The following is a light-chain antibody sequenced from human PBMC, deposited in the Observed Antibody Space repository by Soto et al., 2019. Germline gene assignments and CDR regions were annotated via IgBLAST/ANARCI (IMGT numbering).Light chain of an antibody. CDR3: SSYAGANSVV. J-gene: IGLJ2*01. CDR2: EVS. CDR1: SSDVGGYNY. Sequence: HSVLTQPPSASGSPGQSVTISCTGMSSDVGGYNYVSWYQQHPGKAPKLMIYEVSKRPSGVPDRFSGSKSGNTASLTVSGLQDDDEADYYCSSYAGANSVVFGGGTKLTVL. V-gene: IGLV2-8*01.